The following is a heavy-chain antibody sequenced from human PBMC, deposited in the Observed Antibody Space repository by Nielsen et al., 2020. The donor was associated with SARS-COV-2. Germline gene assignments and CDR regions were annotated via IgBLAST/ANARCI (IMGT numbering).Heavy chain of an antibody. Sequence: GGSLRLSCAASGFTFSSYAMRWVRQAPGKGLEWVSGISWNSGSIGYADSVKGRFTISRDNAKNSLYLQMNSLRAEDTALYYCAKDGHSSGWYGAPDYWGQGTLVTVSS. CDR2: ISWNSGSI. J-gene: IGHJ4*02. CDR3: AKDGHSSGWYGAPDY. V-gene: IGHV3-9*01. D-gene: IGHD6-19*01. CDR1: GFTFSSYA.